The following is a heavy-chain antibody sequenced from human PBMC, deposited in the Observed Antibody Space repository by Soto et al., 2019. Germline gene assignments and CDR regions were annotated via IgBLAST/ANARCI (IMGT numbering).Heavy chain of an antibody. CDR2: INSGGTRT. J-gene: IGHJ3*01. CDR3: VQESPDFAADPDAYRV. CDR1: GFTFSTYW. Sequence: GGSLRLSCTASGFTFSTYWMHWVRQTPGKGLVWVSRINSGGTRTNYADSVKGRFTISRDNGKNTLFLQMNRLRVEDTAVYYCVQESPDFAADPDAYRVWGQGTKVTVSS. V-gene: IGHV3-74*01.